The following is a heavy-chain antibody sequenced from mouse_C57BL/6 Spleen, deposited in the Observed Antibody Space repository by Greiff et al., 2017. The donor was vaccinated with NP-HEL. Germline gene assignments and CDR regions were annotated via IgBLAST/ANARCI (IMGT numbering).Heavy chain of an antibody. Sequence: VQLQQPGAELVMPGASVKLSCKASGYTFTSYWMHWVKPRPGQGLEWIGEIDPSDSYTNYNQKFKGKSTLTVDKSSSTAYMQLSSLTSEDSAVYYCARHDSNSYYAMDYWGQGTSVTVSS. CDR2: IDPSDSYT. CDR1: GYTFTSYW. CDR3: ARHDSNSYYAMDY. D-gene: IGHD2-5*01. V-gene: IGHV1-69*01. J-gene: IGHJ4*01.